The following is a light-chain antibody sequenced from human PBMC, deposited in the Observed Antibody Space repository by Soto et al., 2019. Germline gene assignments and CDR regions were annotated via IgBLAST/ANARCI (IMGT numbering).Light chain of an antibody. V-gene: IGLV2-14*03. CDR3: SSYTSSSTRL. J-gene: IGLJ2*01. Sequence: QSALTQPASVSGSPGQSITISCTGTSSDVGGYDYVSWYQRHPGKAPKLMIYDVSSRPSGVSYRFSGSKSGNTASLTISGLQAEDEADYYCSSYTSSSTRLFGGGTKLTVL. CDR2: DVS. CDR1: SSDVGGYDY.